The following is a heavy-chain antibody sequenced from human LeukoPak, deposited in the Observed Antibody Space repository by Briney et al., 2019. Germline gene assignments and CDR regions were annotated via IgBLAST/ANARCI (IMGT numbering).Heavy chain of an antibody. CDR3: ARDPNDYGDYFDY. CDR1: GGSISSGGYY. J-gene: IGHJ4*02. CDR2: IYYSGST. Sequence: SETLSLTCTVSGGSISSGGYYWSWIRQHPGKGLEWIGYIYYSGSTYYNPSLKSRVTISVDTSKNQFSLKLSSVTAADTAVYYCARDPNDYGDYFDYWGQGTLVTVSS. D-gene: IGHD4-17*01. V-gene: IGHV4-31*03.